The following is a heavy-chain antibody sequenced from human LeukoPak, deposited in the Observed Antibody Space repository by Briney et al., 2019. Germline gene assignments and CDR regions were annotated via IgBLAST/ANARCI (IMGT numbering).Heavy chain of an antibody. Sequence: GGSLRLSCAASGFTFSSYAMHWVRQAPGKGLEWVAVISYDGSNKYYADSVKGRFTNSRDNSKNTLYLQMNSLRAEDTAVYYCAREIDSKGLWFGELLSFYLDYWGQGTLVTVSS. CDR2: ISYDGSNK. V-gene: IGHV3-30-3*01. CDR1: GFTFSSYA. J-gene: IGHJ4*02. D-gene: IGHD3-10*01. CDR3: AREIDSKGLWFGELLSFYLDY.